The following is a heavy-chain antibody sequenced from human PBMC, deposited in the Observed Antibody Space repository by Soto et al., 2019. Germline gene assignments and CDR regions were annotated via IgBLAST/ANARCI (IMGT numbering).Heavy chain of an antibody. V-gene: IGHV4-34*01. J-gene: IGHJ4*02. D-gene: IGHD1-26*01. CDR2: INHSGST. Sequence: QVQLQQWGAGLLKPSETLSLTCAVYGGSFSGYYWSWIRQPPGKGLEWIGEINHSGSTNYNPSLKSRVTISVDTSKNQFSLKLSSVTAADTAVYYCARGGLSSGSYYANINFDYWGQGTLVTVSS. CDR1: GGSFSGYY. CDR3: ARGGLSSGSYYANINFDY.